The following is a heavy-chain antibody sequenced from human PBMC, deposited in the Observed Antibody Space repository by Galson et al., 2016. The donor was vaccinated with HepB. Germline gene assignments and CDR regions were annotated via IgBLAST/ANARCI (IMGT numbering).Heavy chain of an antibody. V-gene: IGHV1-3*01. CDR3: ARTPYDFWSGYSNWFDP. Sequence: SVKVSCKASGYTFIKYAMRWVRQAPGQRLEWMGWINDGNGNTKYSQKFQGRVTITRDTSASTAYMELSSLRSEDTAVYYCARTPYDFWSGYSNWFDPWGQGTLVTVSS. D-gene: IGHD3-3*01. CDR2: INDGNGNT. CDR1: GYTFIKYA. J-gene: IGHJ5*02.